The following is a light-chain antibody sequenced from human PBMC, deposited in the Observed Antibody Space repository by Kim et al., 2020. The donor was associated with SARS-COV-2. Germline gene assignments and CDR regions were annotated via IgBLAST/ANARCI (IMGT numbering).Light chain of an antibody. CDR3: NSRDSSGNRLV. J-gene: IGLJ2*01. Sequence: SSELTQDPAVSVALGQTVRITCQGDSLRSYYASRYQQKPGQAPVLFIYGKNNRPSGIPDRFSGSSSGNTASLTITGAQAEDEADYYCNSRDSSGNRLVFGGGTKLTVL. CDR2: GKN. CDR1: SLRSYY. V-gene: IGLV3-19*01.